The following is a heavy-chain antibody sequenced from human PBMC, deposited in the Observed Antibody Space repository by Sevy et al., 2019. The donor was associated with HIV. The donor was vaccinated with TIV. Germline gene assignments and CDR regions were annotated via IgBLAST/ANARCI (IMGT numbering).Heavy chain of an antibody. V-gene: IGHV3-30*18. CDR2: ISYDGRNK. Sequence: GGSLRLSCAVSGITFTTSGMHWVRQAPGKGLEWVAVISYDGRNKFYGDSVKGRFTISRDNSKNMLYLQVNSLTTEDTAVYYCAKDFTGYNGMDVLGQGTMVTVSS. D-gene: IGHD3-9*01. CDR1: GITFTTSG. CDR3: AKDFTGYNGMDV. J-gene: IGHJ6*02.